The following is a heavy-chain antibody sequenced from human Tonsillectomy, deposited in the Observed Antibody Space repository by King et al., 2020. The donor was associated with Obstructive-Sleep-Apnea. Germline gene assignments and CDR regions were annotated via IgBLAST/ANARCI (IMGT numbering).Heavy chain of an antibody. V-gene: IGHV3-9*01. CDR3: AKDQGEYFGVGAFDI. J-gene: IGHJ3*02. D-gene: IGHD3-10*01. CDR1: GFTFDDSA. Sequence: VQLVESGGGFAQPGRSLTLSCAASGFTFDDSAMHWVRQVPGKGLEWVSSISWCGDRIAHADSVKGRFTISRDNAKNSLCLQMNSLRREDTAFYYCAKDQGEYFGVGAFDIWGQGTMVTVSS. CDR2: ISWCGDRI.